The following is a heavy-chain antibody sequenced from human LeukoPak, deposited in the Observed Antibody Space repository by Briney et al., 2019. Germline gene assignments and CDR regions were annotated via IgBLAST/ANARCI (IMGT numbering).Heavy chain of an antibody. D-gene: IGHD6-19*01. CDR3: AKGATISTSGSIAVAGIDY. Sequence: GGSLRLSCAASGFTFSSYAMSWVRQAPGKGLEWVSAISDSGDSTYYVDSVKGRFTISRDNSKNTLYLQMNSLRAEDTAVYYCAKGATISTSGSIAVAGIDYWGQGTQGTVSP. V-gene: IGHV3-23*01. CDR2: ISDSGDST. CDR1: GFTFSSYA. J-gene: IGHJ4*02.